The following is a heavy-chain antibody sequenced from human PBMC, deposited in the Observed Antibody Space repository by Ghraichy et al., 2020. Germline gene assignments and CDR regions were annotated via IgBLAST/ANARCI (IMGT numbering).Heavy chain of an antibody. D-gene: IGHD2-21*02. CDR2: IIPIFGSP. Sequence: SVKVSCKASGDSFSSYAISWVRQAPGQGLEWMGGIIPIFGSPDYAQNFQARLTITVDESASTTYMELSSLTSDDTAVYYCASKLVNCGGDRRYYFDYWGQGTLVTVSS. J-gene: IGHJ4*02. CDR1: GDSFSSYA. V-gene: IGHV1-69*13. CDR3: ASKLVNCGGDRRYYFDY.